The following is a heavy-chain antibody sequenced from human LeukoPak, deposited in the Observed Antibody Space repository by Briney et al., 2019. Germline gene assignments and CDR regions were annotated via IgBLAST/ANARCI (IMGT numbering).Heavy chain of an antibody. J-gene: IGHJ4*02. CDR2: ISSSSSTI. D-gene: IGHD1-26*01. Sequence: GGSLRLSCAASGFTFSSYSMNWVRQAPGKGLEWVSYISSSSSTIYYADSVKGRFTISRDNAKNSLYLQMNSLRAEDTAVYYCAKRPSGSHFAPLFDYWGQGTLVTVSS. CDR1: GFTFSSYS. V-gene: IGHV3-48*01. CDR3: AKRPSGSHFAPLFDY.